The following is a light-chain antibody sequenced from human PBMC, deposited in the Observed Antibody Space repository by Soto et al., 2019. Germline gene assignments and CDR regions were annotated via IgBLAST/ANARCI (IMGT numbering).Light chain of an antibody. Sequence: QSALTQPPSASGSPGQSVTISCTGTSSDVGAYKYVSWYQQYPGKAPKLMIYEVSKRPSGVPDRFSGSKSGNTASLTVSGLQAEDEADYYCTSYGGSNIWVFGGGTKLTV. J-gene: IGLJ3*02. CDR1: SSDVGAYKY. CDR2: EVS. CDR3: TSYGGSNIWV. V-gene: IGLV2-8*01.